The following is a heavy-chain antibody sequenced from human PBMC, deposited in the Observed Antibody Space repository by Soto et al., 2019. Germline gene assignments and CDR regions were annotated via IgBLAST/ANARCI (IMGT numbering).Heavy chain of an antibody. CDR3: TRDSRGNTGTFDI. J-gene: IGHJ3*02. V-gene: IGHV6-1*01. CDR1: GDSVSSNSAD. Sequence: SQTLSLACAISGDSVSSNSADWNWIRQSPSRGLEWLGRTFYRSRWYNDYAPSVKSRITINPDTSKNQFSLQLHSVTPGDTAVYFCTRDSRGNTGTFDIWGQSTMVTVSS. D-gene: IGHD1-26*01. CDR2: TFYRSRWYN.